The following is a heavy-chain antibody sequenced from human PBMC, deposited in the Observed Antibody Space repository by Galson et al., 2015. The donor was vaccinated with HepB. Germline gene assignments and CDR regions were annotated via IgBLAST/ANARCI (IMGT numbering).Heavy chain of an antibody. V-gene: IGHV1-18*01. D-gene: IGHD5-24*01. CDR2: ISAYNGNT. CDR3: AREGRRDGYNFGTNWFDP. CDR1: GYTFTSYG. J-gene: IGHJ5*02. Sequence: SVKVSCKASGYTFTSYGISWVRQAPGQGLEWMGWISAYNGNTNYAQKLQGRVTMTTDTSTSTAYMELRSLRSDDTAVYYCAREGRRDGYNFGTNWFDPWGQGTLVTVSS.